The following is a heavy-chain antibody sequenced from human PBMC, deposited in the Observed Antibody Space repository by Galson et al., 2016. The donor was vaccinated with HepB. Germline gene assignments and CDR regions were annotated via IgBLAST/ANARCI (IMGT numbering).Heavy chain of an antibody. CDR3: TTGFDGFQN. CDR2: IKSKIHGGTT. Sequence: SLRLSCAASGFTFSNYYMSWIRQSPGKGLEWVGRIKSKIHGGTTDYAAPVKGRFTISRDDSKNTLYLQMSSLKTEDTAVYYCTTGFDGFQNWGQGTLVTVSS. V-gene: IGHV3-15*01. CDR1: GFTFSNYY. J-gene: IGHJ1*01.